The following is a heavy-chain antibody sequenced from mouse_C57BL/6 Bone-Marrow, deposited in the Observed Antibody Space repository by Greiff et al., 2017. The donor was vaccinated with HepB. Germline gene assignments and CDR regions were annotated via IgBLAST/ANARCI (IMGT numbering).Heavy chain of an antibody. CDR2: IDPETGGT. Sequence: VQLQQSGAELVRPGASVTLSCKASGYTFTDYEMHWVKQTPVHGLEWIGAIDPETGGTAYNQKFKGKAILTADKSSSTAYMELRSLTSEDSAVYYCTRPITTVVDWYFDVWGTGTTVTVSS. CDR1: GYTFTDYE. J-gene: IGHJ1*03. D-gene: IGHD1-1*01. V-gene: IGHV1-15*01. CDR3: TRPITTVVDWYFDV.